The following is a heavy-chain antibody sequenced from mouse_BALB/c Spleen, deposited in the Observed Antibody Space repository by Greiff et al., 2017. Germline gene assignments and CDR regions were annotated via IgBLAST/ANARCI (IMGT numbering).Heavy chain of an antibody. D-gene: IGHD1-1*01. Sequence: VQLQQPGAELVKPGASVKLSCKASGYTFTSYWMHWVKQRPGQGLEWIGEINPSNGRTNYNEKFKSKATLTVDKSSSTAYMQLSSLTSEDSAVYYCARLLRGAMDDWGQGTSVTVSS. V-gene: IGHV1S81*02. J-gene: IGHJ4*01. CDR3: ARLLRGAMDD. CDR2: INPSNGRT. CDR1: GYTFTSYW.